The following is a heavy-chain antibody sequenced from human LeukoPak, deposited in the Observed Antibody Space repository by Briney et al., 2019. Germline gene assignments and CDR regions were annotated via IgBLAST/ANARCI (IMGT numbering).Heavy chain of an antibody. Sequence: GGSLRLSCAASGFTFTSYGMNWVRQAPGKGLEWVAYISSSSSTRHFADSVKGRFTISRDNAKNSLYLQMNSLRAEDTAVYYCARDRSTYYYDSSGYLDYWGQGTLVTVSS. D-gene: IGHD3-22*01. CDR1: GFTFTSYG. CDR2: ISSSSSTR. CDR3: ARDRSTYYYDSSGYLDY. J-gene: IGHJ4*02. V-gene: IGHV3-48*04.